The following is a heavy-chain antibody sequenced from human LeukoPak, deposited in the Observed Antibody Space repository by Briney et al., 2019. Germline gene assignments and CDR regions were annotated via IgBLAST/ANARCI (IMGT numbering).Heavy chain of an antibody. CDR1: GFTVSSNY. J-gene: IGHJ6*02. CDR3: ARDPGYYYGMDV. Sequence: PGGSLRLSCAASGFTVSSNYMSWVRQAPGKGLEWVSYISSSSSTIYYADSVKGRFTISRDNAKNSLYLQMNSLRAEDTAVYYCARDPGYYYGMDVWGQGTTVTVSS. CDR2: ISSSSSTI. V-gene: IGHV3-48*04.